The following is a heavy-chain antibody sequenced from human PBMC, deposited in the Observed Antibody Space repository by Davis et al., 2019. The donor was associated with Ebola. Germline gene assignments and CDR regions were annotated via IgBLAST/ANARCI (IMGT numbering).Heavy chain of an antibody. CDR2: IGIAGDT. CDR3: ARAGCGEIYFDY. Sequence: PGGSLRPSCAASGFTFSSYDMHWVRQATGKGLEWVSAIGIAGDTYYPGSVKGRFTISREKAKNSLYLQMNSLRGEDTAVYYCARAGCGEIYFDYWGQGTLVTVSS. V-gene: IGHV3-13*01. D-gene: IGHD3-10*01. J-gene: IGHJ4*02. CDR1: GFTFSSYD.